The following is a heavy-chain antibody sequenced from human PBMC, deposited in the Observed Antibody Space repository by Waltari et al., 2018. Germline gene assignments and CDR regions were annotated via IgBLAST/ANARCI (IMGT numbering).Heavy chain of an antibody. V-gene: IGHV3-30*18. CDR1: GFPFSHYD. Sequence: QVRLVESGGGVVQPGRSVRLSCEASGFPFSHYDMSWFRQVPGKGLEWVAVIAYDGINKFYVDSAKGRFTISRDNSWNTLYLQMNSLRVEDTAVYYCAKRGSRDSSGWFPELDYWGQGALVTVSS. J-gene: IGHJ4*02. CDR3: AKRGSRDSSGWFPELDY. CDR2: IAYDGINK. D-gene: IGHD6-19*01.